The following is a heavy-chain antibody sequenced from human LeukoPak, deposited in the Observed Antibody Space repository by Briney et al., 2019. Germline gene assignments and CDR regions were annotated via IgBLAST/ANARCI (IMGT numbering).Heavy chain of an antibody. Sequence: PSQTLSLTCTVSGGSISSGDYYWSWIRQPPGKGLEWIGYIYYSGSTYYNPSLKSRVTISVDTSKNQFSLKLSSVTAADTDVYYCARDHSYGGYFDYWGQGTLVTVSS. CDR1: GGSISSGDYY. J-gene: IGHJ4*02. CDR3: ARDHSYGGYFDY. D-gene: IGHD5-18*01. V-gene: IGHV4-30-4*08. CDR2: IYYSGST.